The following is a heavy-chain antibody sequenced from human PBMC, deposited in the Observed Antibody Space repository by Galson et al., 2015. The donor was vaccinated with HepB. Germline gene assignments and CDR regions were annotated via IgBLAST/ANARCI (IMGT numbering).Heavy chain of an antibody. CDR2: IDYSGSI. V-gene: IGHV4-39*01. Sequence: ETLSLTCTVSGGSISSSSYSWGWIRQPPGKGLEWIGSIDYSGSINYNPSLKSRVTISVDTSKNQIFLKVSSVTAADTAVYYCANPLDLYGMDVWGQGTTVTVSS. J-gene: IGHJ6*02. CDR3: ANPLDLYGMDV. CDR1: GGSISSSSYS.